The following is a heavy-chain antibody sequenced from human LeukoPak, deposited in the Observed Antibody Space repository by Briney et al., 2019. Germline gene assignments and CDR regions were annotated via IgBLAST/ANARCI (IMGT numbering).Heavy chain of an antibody. V-gene: IGHV3-21*01. CDR1: GFTFSSYT. Sequence: PGGSLRLSCAASGFTFSSYTMNWVRQAPGKGLEWVSAISSSSSYIYYADSVKGRFAISRDNAKNSLYLQMNSLRAEDTAVYYCARESVDSSSWPSWGQGTLVTVSS. J-gene: IGHJ4*02. D-gene: IGHD6-13*01. CDR3: ARESVDSSSWPS. CDR2: ISSSSSYI.